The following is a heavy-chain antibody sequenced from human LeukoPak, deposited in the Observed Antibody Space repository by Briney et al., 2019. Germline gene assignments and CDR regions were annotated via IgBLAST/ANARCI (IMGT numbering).Heavy chain of an antibody. V-gene: IGHV1-2*02. J-gene: IGHJ4*02. CDR3: ARVSTGGYSSSAY. CDR2: INPNSGGT. Sequence: ASVKVSFKASGYSFTGYYMHWVRQAPGQGLECMGWINPNSGGTNYAPKFQGRVTMTRDTSISTAYMEPSRLTSDDTAVYYCARVSTGGYSSSAYWGQGTPVTVSS. CDR1: GYSFTGYY. D-gene: IGHD2-15*01.